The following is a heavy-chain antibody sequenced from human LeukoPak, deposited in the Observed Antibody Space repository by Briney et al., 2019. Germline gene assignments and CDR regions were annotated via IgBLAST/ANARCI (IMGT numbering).Heavy chain of an antibody. V-gene: IGHV4-59*05. CDR1: GGSISSYY. CDR2: IYFSGST. CDR3: ARQADLDAFDI. Sequence: SETLSLTCTVSGGSISSYYWSWIRQPAGKGLEWIGSIYFSGSTYYNPSLKSRVTISVDTSKNQFSLKLTSVTAADTAVYYCARQADLDAFDIWGQGTMVTVFS. J-gene: IGHJ3*02.